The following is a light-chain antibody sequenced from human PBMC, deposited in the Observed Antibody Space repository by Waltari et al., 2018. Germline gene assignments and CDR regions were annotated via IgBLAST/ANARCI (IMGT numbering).Light chain of an antibody. CDR3: QNYVRLPAT. Sequence: EIMLTQSPGTLSLSPGERATLSCKASQRIRTYLAGYQQKPGQAPRLRIYHASSRATGIPDRFSGSGSGTDFSLTISRLEPEDFAVYYCQNYVRLPATFGQGTKVEIK. V-gene: IGKV3-20*01. CDR1: QRIRTY. J-gene: IGKJ1*01. CDR2: HAS.